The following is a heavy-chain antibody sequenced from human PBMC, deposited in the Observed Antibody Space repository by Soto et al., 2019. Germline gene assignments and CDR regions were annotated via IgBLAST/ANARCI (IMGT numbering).Heavy chain of an antibody. V-gene: IGHV1-3*01. CDR2: INAGNGNT. CDR3: ARARALVGLDAY. J-gene: IGHJ4*02. Sequence: GASVKVSFKASGYTFTSYAMHWVRQAPGQRLEWMGWINAGNGNTKYSQKFQGRVTITRDTSASTAYMELSSLRSEDTAVYYCARARALVGLDAYWGQGTLVTVSS. D-gene: IGHD1-26*01. CDR1: GYTFTSYA.